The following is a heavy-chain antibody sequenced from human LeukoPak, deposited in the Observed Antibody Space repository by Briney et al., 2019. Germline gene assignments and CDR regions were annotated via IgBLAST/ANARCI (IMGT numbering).Heavy chain of an antibody. CDR2: IYSGGST. Sequence: GSLRLSCAASGFTVSSNYMSRVRQAPGKGLEWVSVIYSGGSTYYADSVKGRFTISRDNSKNTLYLQMNSLRAEDTAVYYCARAIITMVRGVRSSWFDPWGQGTLVTVSS. J-gene: IGHJ5*02. V-gene: IGHV3-66*01. CDR1: GFTVSSNY. D-gene: IGHD3-10*01. CDR3: ARAIITMVRGVRSSWFDP.